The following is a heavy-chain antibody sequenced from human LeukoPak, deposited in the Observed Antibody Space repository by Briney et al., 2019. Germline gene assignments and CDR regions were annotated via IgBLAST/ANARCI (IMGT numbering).Heavy chain of an antibody. CDR1: GYTFTSNY. CDR2: ISPSGGST. CDR3: ARGLGRYSYGYGY. D-gene: IGHD5-18*01. J-gene: IGHJ4*02. V-gene: IGHV1-46*01. Sequence: GASVKVSCKAFGYTFTSNYMHWVRQAPGQGPEWMGVISPSGGSTTYAQKFQGRVTLTRDMSTSTDYLELSSLRSEDTAVYYCARGLGRYSYGYGYWGQGTLVTVSS.